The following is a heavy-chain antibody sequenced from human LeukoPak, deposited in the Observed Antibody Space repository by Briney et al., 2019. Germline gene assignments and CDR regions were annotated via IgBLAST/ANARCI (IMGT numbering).Heavy chain of an antibody. CDR1: GGSFSGYY. V-gene: IGHV4-34*01. D-gene: IGHD1-14*01. J-gene: IGHJ4*02. Sequence: SETLSLTCAVYGGSFSGYYWSWIRQPPGKGLEWIGEINHSGSTNYNPSLKSRVTISVDTSKNQFSLKLSSVTAAVTAVYYCARGRSYFDYWGQGTLVSVSS. CDR3: ARGRSYFDY. CDR2: INHSGST.